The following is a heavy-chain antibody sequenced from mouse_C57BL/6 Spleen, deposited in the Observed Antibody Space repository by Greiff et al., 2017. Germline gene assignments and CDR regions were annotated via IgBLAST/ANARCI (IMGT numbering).Heavy chain of an antibody. Sequence: DVKLVESGGGLVQPGGSLSLSCAASGFTFTDYYMSWVRQPPGKALEWLGFIRNKANGYTTEYSASVKGRFTISRDNSQSILYLQMNALRAEDSATYYCARDTVVGAMDYWGQGTSVTVSS. J-gene: IGHJ4*01. CDR2: IRNKANGYTT. CDR3: ARDTVVGAMDY. CDR1: GFTFTDYY. D-gene: IGHD1-1*01. V-gene: IGHV7-3*01.